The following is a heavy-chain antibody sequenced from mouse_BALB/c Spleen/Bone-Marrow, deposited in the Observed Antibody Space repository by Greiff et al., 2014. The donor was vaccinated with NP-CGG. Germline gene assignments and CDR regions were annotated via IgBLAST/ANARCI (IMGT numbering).Heavy chain of an antibody. D-gene: IGHD3-1*01. Sequence: EVKLVESGGGLVKPGGSLKLSRAASGFTFSWYAMSWVRQSPEKRLEWVAEISSAGSHTYYPDTVTGRFTISRDNAKNTLYLEMSSLRSEDTAMYYCVRDSSGYFDYWGQGTTLTVSS. J-gene: IGHJ2*01. V-gene: IGHV5-9-4*01. CDR1: GFTFSWYA. CDR3: VRDSSGYFDY. CDR2: ISSAGSHT.